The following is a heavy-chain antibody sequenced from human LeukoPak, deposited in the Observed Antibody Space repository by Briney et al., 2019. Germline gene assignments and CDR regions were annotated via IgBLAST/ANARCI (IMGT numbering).Heavy chain of an antibody. Sequence: ASVKVSCKASGYTFTSYDINWVRQATGQGLEWMGWMNPNSGNTGYAQKFQGRVTITRNTSISTAYMELSSLRSEDTAVYYCARGRWYYDFWRGYYGPFDYWGQGTLVTVSS. D-gene: IGHD3-3*01. CDR1: GYTFTSYD. J-gene: IGHJ4*02. CDR3: ARGRWYYDFWRGYYGPFDY. CDR2: MNPNSGNT. V-gene: IGHV1-8*03.